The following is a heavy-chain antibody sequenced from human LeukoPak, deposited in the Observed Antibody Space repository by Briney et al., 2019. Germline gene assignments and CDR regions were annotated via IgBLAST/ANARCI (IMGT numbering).Heavy chain of an antibody. CDR3: ARDPVYGDPE. CDR2: ITSSGTTT. D-gene: IGHD4-17*01. J-gene: IGHJ4*02. Sequence: GGSLRLSCAASGFTFSDHYMSWIRLSPGKGLEWLSYITSSGTTTDYADSVKGRFTISRDNAKNSTFLQMNSLRPEDTAVYYCARDPVYGDPEWGRGTLVTVSS. CDR1: GFTFSDHY. V-gene: IGHV3-11*01.